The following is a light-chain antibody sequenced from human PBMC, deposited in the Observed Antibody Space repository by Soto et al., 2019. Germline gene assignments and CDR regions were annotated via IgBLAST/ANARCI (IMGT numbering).Light chain of an antibody. CDR3: QQYSSYWT. Sequence: IVLTQSRGTLSLSPGSRPTLPCRASQSVSSSLAWYQQKPGQAPRILIYGASSRATGIPDRFSGSGSGTEFTLTISSLKPDDFATYYCQQYSSYWTFAQGTKVDIK. V-gene: IGKV3-20*01. CDR2: GAS. CDR1: QSVSSS. J-gene: IGKJ1*01.